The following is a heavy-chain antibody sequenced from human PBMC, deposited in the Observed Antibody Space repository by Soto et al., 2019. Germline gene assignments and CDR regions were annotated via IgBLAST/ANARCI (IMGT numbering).Heavy chain of an antibody. Sequence: EASVKVSCKASGYTFTSYDINWVRQATGQGLEWMGWMNPNSGNTGYAQKFQGRVTMTRNTSISTAYMELSSLRSEDTAVYYCARVVTTTGCYGMDVWGQGTTVTVSS. CDR3: ARVVTTTGCYGMDV. V-gene: IGHV1-8*01. CDR2: MNPNSGNT. D-gene: IGHD4-17*01. CDR1: GYTFTSYD. J-gene: IGHJ6*02.